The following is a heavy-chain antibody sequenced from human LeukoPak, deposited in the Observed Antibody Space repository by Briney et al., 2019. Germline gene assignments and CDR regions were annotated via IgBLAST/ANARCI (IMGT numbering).Heavy chain of an antibody. D-gene: IGHD6-13*01. Sequence: SQTLSLTCGISGDRVSSDNAAWTWFRQSPSRGLEWLGRIYYRSKWYSNYAVSVKSRVSINPDTSKNQFSLQLNSVTPEDTAVYYCARADSNHYHMDVWGKGTTVTVS. CDR3: ARADSNHYHMDV. CDR2: IYYRSKWYS. CDR1: GDRVSSDNAA. V-gene: IGHV6-1*01. J-gene: IGHJ6*03.